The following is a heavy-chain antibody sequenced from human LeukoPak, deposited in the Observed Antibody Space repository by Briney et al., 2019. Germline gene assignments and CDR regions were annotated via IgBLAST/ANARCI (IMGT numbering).Heavy chain of an antibody. D-gene: IGHD1-26*01. CDR2: ISAYNGNT. J-gene: IGHJ5*02. Sequence: ASVKVSCKASGYTFTSYGISWVRQAPGQGLEWMGWISAYNGNTNYAQKLQGRVTMTTDTSTSTAYMELRSLRSDDTAVYYCARDSAPSMNTNRFDLWGQGTLATVSS. V-gene: IGHV1-18*01. CDR3: ARDSAPSMNTNRFDL. CDR1: GYTFTSYG.